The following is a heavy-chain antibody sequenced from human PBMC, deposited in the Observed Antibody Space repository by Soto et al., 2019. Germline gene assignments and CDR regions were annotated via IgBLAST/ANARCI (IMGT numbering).Heavy chain of an antibody. J-gene: IGHJ4*02. D-gene: IGHD3-22*01. CDR3: ARGLGREYYDNRNYFHLDY. CDR1: GFTVSINY. Sequence: LRLSCAASGFTVSINYLTWVRQAPGKGLKWVSVLYPNGRAYYADSVKGRFTISTDNSQNSVYLQMNSLRAEDTAVYYCARGLGREYYDNRNYFHLDYWGQGTLVTVSS. CDR2: LYPNGRA. V-gene: IGHV3-53*01.